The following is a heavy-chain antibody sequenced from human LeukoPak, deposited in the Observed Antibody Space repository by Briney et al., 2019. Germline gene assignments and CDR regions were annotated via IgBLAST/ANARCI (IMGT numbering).Heavy chain of an antibody. CDR2: IYYSGST. Sequence: ASQTLSLTCTVSGGSISSYYWSWIRQPPGKGLEWIGYIYYSGSTNYNPSLKSRVTISVDTSKNQFSLKLSSVTAADTAVYYCARHSGLGYCSSTSCYGTSWFDPWGQGTLVTVSS. V-gene: IGHV4-59*08. CDR3: ARHSGLGYCSSTSCYGTSWFDP. CDR1: GGSISSYY. J-gene: IGHJ5*02. D-gene: IGHD2-2*01.